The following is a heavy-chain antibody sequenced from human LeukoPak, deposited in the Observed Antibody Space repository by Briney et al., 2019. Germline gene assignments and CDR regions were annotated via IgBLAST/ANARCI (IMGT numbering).Heavy chain of an antibody. V-gene: IGHV4-34*01. CDR2: INDSGST. J-gene: IGHJ4*02. CDR1: GGSLSGYN. CDR3: ARAISPQGYSSGWYYFDY. D-gene: IGHD6-19*01. Sequence: PSETLSLTCAVYGGSLSGYNWSWIRQPPGKGLEWIGEINDSGSTKYNPSLKSRVTISVDTSKNQFSLKLNSVTAADTAVYYCARAISPQGYSSGWYYFDYWGQGTLVTVSS.